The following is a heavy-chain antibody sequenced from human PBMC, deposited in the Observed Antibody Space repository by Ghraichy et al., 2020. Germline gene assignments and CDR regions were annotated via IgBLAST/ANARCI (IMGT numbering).Heavy chain of an antibody. Sequence: SETLSLTCAVYGGSFSGYYWSWIRQPPGKGLEWIGEINHSGSTNYNPSLKSRVTISVDTSKNQFSLKLSSVTAADTAVYYCARAFYSSGWYRGSKGSPHYFDYWGQGTLVTVSS. J-gene: IGHJ4*02. CDR3: ARAFYSSGWYRGSKGSPHYFDY. CDR1: GGSFSGYY. D-gene: IGHD6-19*01. V-gene: IGHV4-34*01. CDR2: INHSGST.